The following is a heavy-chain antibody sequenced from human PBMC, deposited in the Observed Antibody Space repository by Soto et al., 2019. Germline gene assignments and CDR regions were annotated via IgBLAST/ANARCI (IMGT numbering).Heavy chain of an antibody. CDR1: GYTFTSYY. V-gene: IGHV1-46*03. CDR2: INPSGGST. J-gene: IGHJ6*02. Sequence: QVQLVQSGAEVKKPGASVKVSCKASGYTFTSYYMHWVRQAPGQGLEWMGIINPSGGSTSYAQKFQGRVTMTRDTSTSTVYMELSSLRSDDTAVYYCARPISTYYDILTGYPEGYYYGMDVWGQGTTVTVSS. D-gene: IGHD3-9*01. CDR3: ARPISTYYDILTGYPEGYYYGMDV.